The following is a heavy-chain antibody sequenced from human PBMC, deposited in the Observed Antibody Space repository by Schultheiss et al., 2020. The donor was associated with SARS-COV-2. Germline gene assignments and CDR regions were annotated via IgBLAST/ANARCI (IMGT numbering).Heavy chain of an antibody. V-gene: IGHV3-74*01. J-gene: IGHJ4*02. D-gene: IGHD5-24*01. Sequence: SVKGRFTISRDNAKNTLYLQMNSLRAEDTAVYYCASGVRGYKIFWGQGTLVTVSS. CDR3: ASGVRGYKIF.